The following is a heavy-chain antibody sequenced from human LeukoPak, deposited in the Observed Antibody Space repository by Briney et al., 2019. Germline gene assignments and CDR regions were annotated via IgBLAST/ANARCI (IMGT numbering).Heavy chain of an antibody. CDR3: ARVEEGFSFDY. D-gene: IGHD3-10*01. V-gene: IGHV4-59*01. Sequence: SETLSLTCTVSGGSISSYYCSWIRQPPGKGLKWIGYIYYSGSTNYNPSLKSRVTISVDTSKNQFSLKLSSVTAADTAVYYCARVEEGFSFDYWGQGTLVTVSS. CDR1: GGSISSYY. J-gene: IGHJ4*02. CDR2: IYYSGST.